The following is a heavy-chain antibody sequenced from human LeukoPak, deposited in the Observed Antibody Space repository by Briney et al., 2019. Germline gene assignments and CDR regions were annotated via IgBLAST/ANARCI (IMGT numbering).Heavy chain of an antibody. CDR3: ARATLTPIAAALRD. CDR2: INHSGST. CDR1: GGSFSGYY. J-gene: IGHJ4*02. D-gene: IGHD6-13*01. Sequence: PSETLSLTCAVYGGSFSGYYWSWIRQPPGKGLEWIGEINHSGSTNYNPSLKSRVTISVDTSKNQFSLKLSSVTAADTAVYYRARATLTPIAAALRDWGQGTLVTVSS. V-gene: IGHV4-34*01.